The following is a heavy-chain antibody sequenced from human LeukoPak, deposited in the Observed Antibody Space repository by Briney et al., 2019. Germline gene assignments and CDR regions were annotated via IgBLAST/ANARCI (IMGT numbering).Heavy chain of an antibody. CDR1: GGSITGYY. J-gene: IGHJ4*02. CDR2: IYYSGST. CDR3: ARQRRAAAAVDY. Sequence: TSETLSLTCTVSGGSITGYYWSWIRQPPGKRLEWIGFIYYSGSTYYNPSLKSRVTISVDTSKNQFSLKLSSVTAADTAVYYCARQRRAAAAVDYWGQGTLVTVSS. D-gene: IGHD6-13*01. V-gene: IGHV4-59*04.